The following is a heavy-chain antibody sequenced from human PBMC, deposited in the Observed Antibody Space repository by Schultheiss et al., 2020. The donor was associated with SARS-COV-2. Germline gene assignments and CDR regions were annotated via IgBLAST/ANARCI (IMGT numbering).Heavy chain of an antibody. CDR1: GGSISSYY. D-gene: IGHD3-10*01. V-gene: IGHV4-4*07. J-gene: IGHJ4*02. CDR3: ARDRGEPTAHPFDY. Sequence: SETLSLTCTVSGGSISSYYWSWIRQPAGKGLEWIGRIYTSGSTNYNPSLKSRVTMSVDTSKNQFSLKLSSVTAADTAVYYCARDRGEPTAHPFDYWGQGTLVTVSS. CDR2: IYTSGST.